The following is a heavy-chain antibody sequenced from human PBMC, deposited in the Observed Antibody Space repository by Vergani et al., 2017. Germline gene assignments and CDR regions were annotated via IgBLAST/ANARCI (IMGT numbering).Heavy chain of an antibody. Sequence: EVQLLQSEGAVVQPGGSLRLSCVASGFTFSSHAMSWVRQAPGKGLEWVSAISGSGGSTYYADSVKGRFTISRDNSKNTLYLQMNSLRAEDTAVYYCAKTSAAPGGYYYYYMDVWGKGTTVTVSS. CDR1: GFTFSSHA. J-gene: IGHJ6*03. D-gene: IGHD2-15*01. CDR3: AKTSAAPGGYYYYYMDV. CDR2: ISGSGGST. V-gene: IGHV3-23*01.